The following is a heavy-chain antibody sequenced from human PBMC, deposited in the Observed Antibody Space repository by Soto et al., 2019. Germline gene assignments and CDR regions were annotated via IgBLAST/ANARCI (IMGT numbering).Heavy chain of an antibody. J-gene: IGHJ3*02. CDR3: TTDPNWGGHPHAFDI. CDR2: IKSKTDGGTT. V-gene: IGHV3-15*01. D-gene: IGHD7-27*01. Sequence: GGSLRLSCAASGFTFSNAWMSWVRQAPGKGLEWVGRIKSKTDGGTTDYAAPVKGRFTISRDDSKNTLYLQMNSLKTEDTAVYYCTTDPNWGGHPHAFDIWGQGTMVTVSS. CDR1: GFTFSNAW.